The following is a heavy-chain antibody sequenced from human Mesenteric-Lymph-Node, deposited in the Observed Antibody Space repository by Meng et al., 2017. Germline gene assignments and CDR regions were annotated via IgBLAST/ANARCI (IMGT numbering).Heavy chain of an antibody. Sequence: QGQLHESRQGLVKPSQSLSLTCPVSCGSISSGGFYWGWVRQPPGKGLEWIGYIYYSGSTYYNPSLKSRVTISVDTSKNQFSLKLSSVTAANTAVYYCARGPSRWLQFSFDYWGQGTLVTVPS. CDR1: CGSISSGGFY. CDR2: IYYSGST. CDR3: ARGPSRWLQFSFDY. V-gene: IGHV4-31*03. D-gene: IGHD5-24*01. J-gene: IGHJ4*02.